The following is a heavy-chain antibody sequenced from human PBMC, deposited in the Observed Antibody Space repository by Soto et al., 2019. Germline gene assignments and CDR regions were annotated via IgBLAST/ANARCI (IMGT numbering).Heavy chain of an antibody. CDR2: ISAYNGNT. Sequence: ASVKVSCKASGYAFTSYGISWVRQAPGQGLEWMGWISAYNGNTNYAQKLQGRVTMTTDTSTSTAYMELRSLRSDDTAVYYCARLWSGYSSFDPWGKGTLVTVSS. J-gene: IGHJ5*02. V-gene: IGHV1-18*01. CDR1: GYAFTSYG. CDR3: ARLWSGYSSFDP. D-gene: IGHD3-3*01.